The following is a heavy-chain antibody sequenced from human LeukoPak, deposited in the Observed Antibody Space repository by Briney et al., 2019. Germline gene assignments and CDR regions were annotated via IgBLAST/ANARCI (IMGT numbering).Heavy chain of an antibody. D-gene: IGHD3-10*01. CDR1: GVTFSSYV. J-gene: IGHJ4*02. Sequence: SGGSLRLSCEASGVTFSSYVKSWVRQAPGKGPEWVSAISGGGGSTYYAGSVKGRFTISRDNSKNTLYLQMNSLGADDTAIYYCAKNPHVWFGELDYWGQGTLVSASS. V-gene: IGHV3-23*01. CDR3: AKNPHVWFGELDY. CDR2: ISGGGGST.